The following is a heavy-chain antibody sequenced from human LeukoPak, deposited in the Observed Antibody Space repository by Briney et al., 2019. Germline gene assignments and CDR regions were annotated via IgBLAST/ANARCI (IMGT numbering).Heavy chain of an antibody. CDR1: GFTFSDYY. Sequence: GGSLRLSCAATGFTFSDYYMSWIRQAPGKGLEWIAYISSSGSSIQYAESVRGRFTISRDNAKTSLYLQMNSLRAEDTSVYYCARSPQWELPDYWGQGTLVTVSS. D-gene: IGHD1-26*01. CDR2: ISSSGSSI. V-gene: IGHV3-11*04. J-gene: IGHJ4*02. CDR3: ARSPQWELPDY.